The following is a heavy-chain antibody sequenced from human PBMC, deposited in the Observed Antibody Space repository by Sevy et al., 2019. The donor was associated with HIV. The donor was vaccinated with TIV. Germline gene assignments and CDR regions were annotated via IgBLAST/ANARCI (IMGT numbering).Heavy chain of an antibody. D-gene: IGHD3-22*01. CDR1: GGSISSSLYY. CDR3: ARTQGGSTDGGDSSSYYYEGDHYFDL. CDR2: LYYTGSI. V-gene: IGHV4-39*01. Sequence: SETLSITCIVSGGSISSSLYYWGWIRQPPGKGLEWIATLYYTGSIYYNPSLRTRLTISADSSQNQFSLKLSSVTAADTALYFCARTQGGSTDGGDSSSYYYEGDHYFDLWGQGLLVTVSS. J-gene: IGHJ4*02.